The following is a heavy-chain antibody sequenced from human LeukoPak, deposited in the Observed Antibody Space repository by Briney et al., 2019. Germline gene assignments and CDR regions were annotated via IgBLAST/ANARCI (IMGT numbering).Heavy chain of an antibody. D-gene: IGHD1-26*01. J-gene: IGHJ4*02. Sequence: ASVKVSCKVSGYTLTELSMHWVRQAPGKGLEWMGGFDPEDGETIYAQKFQGRVTMTEDTSTDTAYMGLSSLRSEDTAVYYCAAPGWELLGFDYWGQGTLVTVSS. CDR2: FDPEDGET. CDR1: GYTLTELS. V-gene: IGHV1-24*01. CDR3: AAPGWELLGFDY.